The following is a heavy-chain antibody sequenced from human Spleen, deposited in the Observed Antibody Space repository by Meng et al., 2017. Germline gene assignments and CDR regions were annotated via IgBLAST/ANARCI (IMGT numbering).Heavy chain of an antibody. CDR2: ISGDGRSA. Sequence: GGSLRLSCTASGFTFGDYAMIWVRQAPGKGLEWVSTISGDGRSAYYADSVKGRFTISRDNSKNTLDLQMNSLRAEDTAVYYAGTYGDKNWYFDLWGRGTLVTVSS. CDR3: GTYGDKNWYFDL. D-gene: IGHD4-17*01. V-gene: IGHV3-23*01. CDR1: GFTFGDYA. J-gene: IGHJ2*01.